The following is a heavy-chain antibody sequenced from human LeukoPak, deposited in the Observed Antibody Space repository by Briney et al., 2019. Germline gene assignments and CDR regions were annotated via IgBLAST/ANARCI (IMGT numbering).Heavy chain of an antibody. J-gene: IGHJ4*02. CDR3: AASDGYNQIDY. Sequence: PSETLSLTCTVSGGSISSYYWSWIRQPPGKGLEWIGYIYYSGSTNYNPSLKSRVTISVDTSKNQFSLKLSSVTAADTAVYYCAASDGYNQIDYWGQGTLVTVSS. CDR1: GGSISSYY. D-gene: IGHD5-24*01. V-gene: IGHV4-59*08. CDR2: IYYSGST.